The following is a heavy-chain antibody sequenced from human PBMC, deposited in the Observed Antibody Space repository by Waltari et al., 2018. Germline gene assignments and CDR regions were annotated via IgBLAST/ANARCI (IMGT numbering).Heavy chain of an antibody. D-gene: IGHD3-16*02. CDR3: ARAAFTFGGVNVIRGFDY. V-gene: IGHV1-2*02. Sequence: QVQLVQSGAEVKKPGASVKVSCKASGYTFTGYYIHWVRQAPGQGLEWMGWINPNSGGTNYAQKFQDRVTWTRDTSISTAYMKLRRLRSDDTDVYYCARAAFTFGGVNVIRGFDYWGQGALVTVSS. J-gene: IGHJ4*02. CDR1: GYTFTGYY. CDR2: INPNSGGT.